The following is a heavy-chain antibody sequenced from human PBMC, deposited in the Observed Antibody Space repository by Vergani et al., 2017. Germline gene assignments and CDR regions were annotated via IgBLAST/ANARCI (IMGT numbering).Heavy chain of an antibody. CDR1: GGSISSYY. Sequence: QVQLQESGPGLVKPSETLSLTCTVSGGSISSYYWSWIRQPPGKGLEWIGYIYYSGSTNYNPSLKSRVTISVDTSKNQFSLKLSSVTAADTAVYYCARGRNSATHWFVPWGQGTLVTVSS. CDR3: ARGRNSATHWFVP. CDR2: IYYSGST. J-gene: IGHJ5*02. V-gene: IGHV4-59*01. D-gene: IGHD4-23*01.